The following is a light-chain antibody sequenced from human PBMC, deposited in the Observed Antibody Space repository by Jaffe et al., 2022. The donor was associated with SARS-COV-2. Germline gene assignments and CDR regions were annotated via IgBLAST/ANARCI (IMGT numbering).Light chain of an antibody. CDR2: WAS. CDR1: QTVLYSSNNQNY. Sequence: DFVMTQSPDSLAVSLGERATIDCKSSQTVLYSSNNQNYLAWYQQKPGQPPKLLIHWASTRESGVPDRFSGSGSGTDFTLTISSLQAEDVAVYYCQQYYSAPYTFGQGTKLEIK. J-gene: IGKJ2*01. CDR3: QQYYSAPYT. V-gene: IGKV4-1*01.